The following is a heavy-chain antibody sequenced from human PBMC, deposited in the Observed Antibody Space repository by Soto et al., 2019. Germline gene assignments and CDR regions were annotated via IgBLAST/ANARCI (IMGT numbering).Heavy chain of an antibody. CDR1: GYTFTSYG. CDR3: ARGRYGDY. CDR2: ISAHNDNT. D-gene: IGHD1-1*01. Sequence: QVHLVQSGAEVKKPGASVKVSCKCSGYTFTSYGITWVRQAPGQGLEWMGWISAHNDNTDYAQKRQGRVTVTRDTSTSTAYMELRSLRFDDTAVYYCARGRYGDYWGQGALVTGSS. J-gene: IGHJ4*02. V-gene: IGHV1-18*01.